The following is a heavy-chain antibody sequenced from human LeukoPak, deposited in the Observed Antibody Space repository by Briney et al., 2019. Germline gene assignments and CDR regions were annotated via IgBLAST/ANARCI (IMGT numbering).Heavy chain of an antibody. Sequence: SETLSLTCTVSGGSFTNNGYFWGWIRQPPGKGLEWIGSISYSGSTYYNPSLKSRVTISVDTSKNQFSLKLGSVTAADTAVYHCARGISYYFGMDVWGQGTTVTVSS. D-gene: IGHD3-10*01. J-gene: IGHJ6*02. V-gene: IGHV4-39*01. CDR3: ARGISYYFGMDV. CDR1: GGSFTNNGYF. CDR2: ISYSGST.